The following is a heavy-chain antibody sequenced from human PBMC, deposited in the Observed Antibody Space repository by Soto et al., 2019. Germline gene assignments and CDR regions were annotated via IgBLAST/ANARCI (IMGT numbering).Heavy chain of an antibody. CDR2: IYYSGST. J-gene: IGHJ6*03. CDR3: ARAIVVVVPAATKHYYYYYMDV. Sequence: PSETLSLTCTVSGGSISSGGYYWSWIRQHPGKGLEWIGYIYYSGSTYYNPSLKSRVTISVDTSKNQFSLKLSSVTAADTAVYYCARAIVVVVPAATKHYYYYYMDVWGKGTTVTVSS. D-gene: IGHD2-2*01. CDR1: GGSISSGGYY. V-gene: IGHV4-31*03.